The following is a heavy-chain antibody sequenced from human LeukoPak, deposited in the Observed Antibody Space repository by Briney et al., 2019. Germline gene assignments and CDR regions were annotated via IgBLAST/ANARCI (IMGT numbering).Heavy chain of an antibody. CDR2: ISSSSSYI. D-gene: IGHD3-3*01. V-gene: IGHV3-21*01. CDR1: GFTFSSYS. J-gene: IGHJ4*02. CDR3: ARDRAGYYDFWSGYSQGYYFDY. Sequence: GGSLRLSCAASGFTFSSYSMNWVRQAPGKGLEWVSSISSSSSYIYYADSVKGRFTISRDNAKNSLYLQMSSLRAEDTAVYYCARDRAGYYDFWSGYSQGYYFDYWGQGTLVTFSS.